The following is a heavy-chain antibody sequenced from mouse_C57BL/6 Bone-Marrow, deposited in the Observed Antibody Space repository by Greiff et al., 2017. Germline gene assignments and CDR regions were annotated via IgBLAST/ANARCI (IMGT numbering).Heavy chain of an antibody. V-gene: IGHV5-4*01. CDR3: ERESNWFAY. CDR1: GFTFSSYS. Sequence: EVQLVESGGGLVKPGGSLKLSCAASGFTFSSYSMSWVRQTPEKRLEWVATIRGGGSYTYYLDNVKGRYTVARDNAKNNLYLHISHLKSEDTAVYYCERESNWFAYWGQGTLVTVSA. CDR2: IRGGGSYT. J-gene: IGHJ3*01. D-gene: IGHD2-5*01.